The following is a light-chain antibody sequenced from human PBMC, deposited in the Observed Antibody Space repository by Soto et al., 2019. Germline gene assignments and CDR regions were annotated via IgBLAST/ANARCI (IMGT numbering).Light chain of an antibody. V-gene: IGLV2-14*01. CDR2: DVS. CDR1: SSDVGGYNY. Sequence: QSALTQPASVSGSPGQSITISCTGTSSDVGGYNYVSWYQQHLGKAPKLMIYDVSNRPSGVSNRFSGSKSGNTASLTISGLQAEGGADYYCSSYTSSSTPVVFGGGTKLTVL. J-gene: IGLJ2*01. CDR3: SSYTSSSTPVV.